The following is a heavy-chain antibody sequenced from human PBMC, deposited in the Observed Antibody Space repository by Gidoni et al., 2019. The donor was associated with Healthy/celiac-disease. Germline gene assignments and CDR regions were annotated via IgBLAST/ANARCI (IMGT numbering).Heavy chain of an antibody. J-gene: IGHJ3*02. CDR2: IYYSGST. CDR3: ARVAYYDSSGYYYVLNDAFDI. V-gene: IGHV4-59*01. D-gene: IGHD3-22*01. CDR1: GGSISSYS. Sequence: QVQLQESGPGLVKPSETLSLTCTVSGGSISSYSWSWIRQPPGKGLEWIGYIYYSGSTNYNPSLKSRVTISVDTSKNQCSLKLSSVTAADTAVYYCARVAYYDSSGYYYVLNDAFDIWGQGTMVTVSS.